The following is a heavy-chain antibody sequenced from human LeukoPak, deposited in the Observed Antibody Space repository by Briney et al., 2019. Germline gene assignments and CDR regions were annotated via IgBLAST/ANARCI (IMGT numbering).Heavy chain of an antibody. CDR1: GGSISSYY. CDR2: IHHSGST. CDR3: AGGSWSFDAFDF. Sequence: SETLSLTCTVSGGSISSYYWSWIRQSPGKGLEWIGYIHHSGSTNYSPSLQSRVTMSVDTSKNRFSLRLSSLTAADTAVYFCAGGSWSFDAFDFWGQGTMVTVSS. J-gene: IGHJ3*01. V-gene: IGHV4-59*08. D-gene: IGHD2-15*01.